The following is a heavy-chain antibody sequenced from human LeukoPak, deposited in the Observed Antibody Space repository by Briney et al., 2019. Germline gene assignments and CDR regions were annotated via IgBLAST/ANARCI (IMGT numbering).Heavy chain of an antibody. CDR1: GYTFSGYG. CDR3: ARDQRNSGSYRFEY. Sequence: ASVKVSCKTSGYTFSGYGISWVQQAPGQGLEWMGWITGNNGNTNYAPSLQGRVIMTKDTSTNTVYTELTSLRSDDTAVYYCARDQRNSGSYRFEYWGQGTLVTVSS. J-gene: IGHJ4*02. V-gene: IGHV1-18*01. D-gene: IGHD1-26*01. CDR2: ITGNNGNT.